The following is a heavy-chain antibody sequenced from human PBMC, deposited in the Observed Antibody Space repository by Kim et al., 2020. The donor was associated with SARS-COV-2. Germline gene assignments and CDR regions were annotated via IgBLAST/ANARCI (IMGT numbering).Heavy chain of an antibody. V-gene: IGHV1-69*13. CDR3: AILARHPTYYYGSGSPHFDY. J-gene: IGHJ4*02. CDR1: GGTFSSYA. D-gene: IGHD3-10*01. CDR2: IIPIFGTA. Sequence: SVKVSCKASGGTFSSYAISWVRQAPGQGLEWMGGIIPIFGTANYAQKFQGRVTITADESTSTAYMELSSLRSEDTAVYYCAILARHPTYYYGSGSPHFDYWGQGTLVTVSS.